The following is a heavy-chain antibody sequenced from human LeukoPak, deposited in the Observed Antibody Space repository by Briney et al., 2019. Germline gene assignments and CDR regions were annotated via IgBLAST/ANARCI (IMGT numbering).Heavy chain of an antibody. CDR1: GGSISSGSYY. CDR2: IYTSGST. CDR3: ARNYYYYYMDV. V-gene: IGHV4-61*02. Sequence: SETLSLTCTVSGGSISSGSYYWNWIRQPAGKGLEWIGRIYTSGSTNYNPSLKSRVTMSVDTSKNQFSLKLSSVTAADTAVYYCARNYYYYYMDVWGKGTTVTVSS. J-gene: IGHJ6*03.